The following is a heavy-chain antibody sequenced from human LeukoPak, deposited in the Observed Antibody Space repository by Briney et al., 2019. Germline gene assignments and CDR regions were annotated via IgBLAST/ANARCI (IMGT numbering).Heavy chain of an antibody. CDR2: IYPADSDT. CDR1: GYTFTSYW. D-gene: IGHD4-17*01. CDR3: ARVYGRYIQH. V-gene: IGHV5-51*01. Sequence: GESLKISCEGSGYTFTSYWIGWVRQMPGKGLEWMGSIYPADSDTRYSPSFQGQVTISAGKSISTAYLQWSSLKASDTAMYFCARVYGRYIQHWGQGTLVIVSS. J-gene: IGHJ1*01.